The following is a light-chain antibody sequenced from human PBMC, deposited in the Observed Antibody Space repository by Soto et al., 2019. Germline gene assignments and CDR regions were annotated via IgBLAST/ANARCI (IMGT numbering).Light chain of an antibody. CDR3: SSYTRARTYV. CDR1: SSDVGGYYY. CDR2: QVT. V-gene: IGLV2-14*01. Sequence: QSVLTQPASVSGSPGQSITISCTGTSSDVGGYYYVSWYQHHPGKAPKLIIYQVTSRPSGVSNRFSGSKSGNTASLTISGLQADDEAEYFCSSYTRARTYVFGSGTKVTV. J-gene: IGLJ1*01.